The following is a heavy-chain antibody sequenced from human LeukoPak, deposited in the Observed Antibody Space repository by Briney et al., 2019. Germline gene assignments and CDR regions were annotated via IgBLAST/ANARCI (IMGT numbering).Heavy chain of an antibody. CDR2: ISYDGSNK. V-gene: IGHV3-30*18. Sequence: GGSLRLSCAASGFTFSSYGMHWVRQAPGKGLEWVAVISYDGSNKYYADSVKGRFTISRDNSKNTLYLQMNSLRAEDTAVYYCAEARKAYGDYGYYYYGMDVWGQGTTVTVSS. CDR1: GFTFSSYG. CDR3: AEARKAYGDYGYYYYGMDV. D-gene: IGHD4-17*01. J-gene: IGHJ6*02.